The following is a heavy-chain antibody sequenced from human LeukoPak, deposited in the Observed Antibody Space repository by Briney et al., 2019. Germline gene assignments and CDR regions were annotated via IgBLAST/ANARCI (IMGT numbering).Heavy chain of an antibody. Sequence: PGGSLRLSCAASVFTFSTYGFHWVRQAPGKGLEWVAFIPSDGSDNYYANSVKGRFTISRDNSKNTLYLQMNSLRAEDTAVYYCAKDHLGFPANYFDYWGQGTLVTVSS. CDR1: VFTFSTYG. J-gene: IGHJ4*02. V-gene: IGHV3-30*02. CDR2: IPSDGSDN. D-gene: IGHD3-10*01. CDR3: AKDHLGFPANYFDY.